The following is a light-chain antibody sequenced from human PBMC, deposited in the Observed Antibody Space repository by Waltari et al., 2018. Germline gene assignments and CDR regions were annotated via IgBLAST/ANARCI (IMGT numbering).Light chain of an antibody. Sequence: QSALTQPRPVSGSPGPSVTIPLTGTTSDVGGYYHVSWYQQHPGKAPKLIIYDSSKRPSGVPDRFSGSKSGNTASLTFSGLQAEDEADYYCCSYAGSYVVFGGGTKLTVL. CDR1: TSDVGGYYH. CDR3: CSYAGSYVV. CDR2: DSS. J-gene: IGLJ2*01. V-gene: IGLV2-11*01.